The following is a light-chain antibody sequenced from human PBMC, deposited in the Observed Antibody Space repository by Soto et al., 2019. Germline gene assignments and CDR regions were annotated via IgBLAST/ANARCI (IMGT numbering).Light chain of an antibody. V-gene: IGKV1-39*01. Sequence: DIQMTQSPSSLPASVGDSVTITCRASQAINKYLNWYQHKAGQALKLLIYGASSLHKGVPARFRGSGAGTFFTLTISSLQPEDFATYYCQQSYTTPGTFGRGTTVEIK. J-gene: IGKJ1*01. CDR2: GAS. CDR3: QQSYTTPGT. CDR1: QAINKY.